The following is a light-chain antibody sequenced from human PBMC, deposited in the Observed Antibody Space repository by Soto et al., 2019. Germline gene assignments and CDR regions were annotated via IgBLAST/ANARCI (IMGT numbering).Light chain of an antibody. CDR3: QQYDNWPPVT. CDR2: GAS. J-gene: IGKJ5*01. V-gene: IGKV3-15*01. CDR1: QSVSNN. Sequence: EIVMTQSPVTLSVSPGERVTLSCRASQSVSNNLAWYQQKSGQAPRLLIYGASTRVTGIPARFSGSGSGTEFTLTISNPQSEDFAIYYCQQYDNWPPVTFGQGTRLDIK.